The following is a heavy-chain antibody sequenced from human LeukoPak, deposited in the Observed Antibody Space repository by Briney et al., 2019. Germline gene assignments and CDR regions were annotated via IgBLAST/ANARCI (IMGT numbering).Heavy chain of an antibody. D-gene: IGHD6-19*01. Sequence: PGGSLRLSCAASGFTFSSYGVHWVRQAPGKGLEYVSAISSNGGSTNYANSVKGRFTISRDNSKNTLYLQMGSLRTEDMAVYYCARVSRGWYGYWGQGTLVTVSP. CDR2: ISSNGGST. V-gene: IGHV3-64*01. J-gene: IGHJ1*01. CDR3: ARVSRGWYGY. CDR1: GFTFSSYG.